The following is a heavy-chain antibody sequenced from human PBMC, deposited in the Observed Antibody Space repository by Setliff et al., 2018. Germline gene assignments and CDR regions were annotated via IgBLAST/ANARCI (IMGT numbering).Heavy chain of an antibody. CDR1: GGSISSYY. V-gene: IGHV4-4*08. CDR2: IYSSGST. CDR3: ARWRVRDSGYYPRLSYMDV. J-gene: IGHJ6*03. Sequence: PSETLSLTCTVSGGSISSYYWIWIRQPPGKGLEWIGYIYSSGSTNYNPSLKSRVTISLDTSKNQFSLKLSSVTAADTAVYYCARWRVRDSGYYPRLSYMDVWGKGTTVTVSS. D-gene: IGHD3-22*01.